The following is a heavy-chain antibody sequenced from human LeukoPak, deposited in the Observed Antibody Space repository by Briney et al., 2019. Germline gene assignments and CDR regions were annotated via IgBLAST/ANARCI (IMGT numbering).Heavy chain of an antibody. D-gene: IGHD6-19*01. V-gene: IGHV3-23*01. CDR1: GFTFSSYA. Sequence: GGSLRLSCAASGFTFSSYAMSWVRQAPGKGLEWVSAISGSGGSTYYADSVKGRFTISRDNSKNTLYLQMNSLRAEATAVYYCAKDIASLVAGSFSGFDYWGQGTLGTVSS. CDR2: ISGSGGST. J-gene: IGHJ4*02. CDR3: AKDIASLVAGSFSGFDY.